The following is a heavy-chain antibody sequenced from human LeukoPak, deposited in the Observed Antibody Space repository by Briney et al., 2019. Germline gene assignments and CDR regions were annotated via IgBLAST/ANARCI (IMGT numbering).Heavy chain of an antibody. J-gene: IGHJ6*03. D-gene: IGHD6-13*01. V-gene: IGHV1-46*01. Sequence: EASVKVSCKASGGTFSSYAISWVRQAPGQGLEWMGIINPSGGSTSYAQKFQGRVTMTRDTSTSTVYMELSSLRSEDTAVYYCARDPGAAAGGYYYYYMEVWGKGTTVTVSS. CDR2: INPSGGST. CDR1: GGTFSSYA. CDR3: ARDPGAAAGGYYYYYMEV.